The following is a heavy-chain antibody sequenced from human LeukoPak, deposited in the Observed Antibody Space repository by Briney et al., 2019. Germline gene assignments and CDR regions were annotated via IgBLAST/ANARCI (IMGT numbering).Heavy chain of an antibody. V-gene: IGHV3-33*01. Sequence: PGGSLRLSCAASGFTFSNYAMHWVRQAPGKGLEWMAIIWYDGSYKYYADSVKGRFTISRDNSKNTLYLQVNSLTAEDTAVYYCARCNSDAFDIWGHGTMVTVSS. D-gene: IGHD4-23*01. J-gene: IGHJ3*02. CDR3: ARCNSDAFDI. CDR1: GFTFSNYA. CDR2: IWYDGSYK.